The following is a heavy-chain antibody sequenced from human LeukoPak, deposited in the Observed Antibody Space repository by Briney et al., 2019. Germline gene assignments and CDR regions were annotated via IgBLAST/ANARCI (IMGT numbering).Heavy chain of an antibody. CDR1: GLTFSSYW. CDR3: ARGGYLAAAGTVLYYYYYMDV. V-gene: IGHV3-7*01. D-gene: IGHD6-13*01. Sequence: GGSLRLSCAASGLTFSSYWMSWVRQAPGKGLERVANIKQDGSEKYYVDSVKGRFTISRDKAKNSLYLQMNSLRAEDTAVYYCARGGYLAAAGTVLYYYYYMDVWGKGTTVTISS. J-gene: IGHJ6*03. CDR2: IKQDGSEK.